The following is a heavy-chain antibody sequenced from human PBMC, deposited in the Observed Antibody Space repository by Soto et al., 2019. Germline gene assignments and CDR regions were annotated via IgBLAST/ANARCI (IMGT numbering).Heavy chain of an antibody. CDR1: GGSINSYY. CDR2: IYYSGST. D-gene: IGHD4-17*01. J-gene: IGHJ3*02. Sequence: QVQLQESGPGLVKPSETLSLTCTVSGGSINSYYWSWIRQPPGKGLEWIGYIYYSGSTNYNPSLKRRVTISVDTSKNQFSLKLSSVTAADTAVYYCARRYGYAFDIWGQGTMVTVSS. CDR3: ARRYGYAFDI. V-gene: IGHV4-59*01.